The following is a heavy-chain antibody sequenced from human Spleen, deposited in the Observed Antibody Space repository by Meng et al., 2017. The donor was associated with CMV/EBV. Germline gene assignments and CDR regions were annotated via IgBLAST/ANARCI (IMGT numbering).Heavy chain of an antibody. D-gene: IGHD3-3*01. V-gene: IGHV3-30-3*01. CDR2: ISYDGSNK. CDR1: GFTFSSYA. J-gene: IGHJ4*02. Sequence: GESLKISCAASGFTFSSYAMHWVRQAPGKGLEWVAVISYDGSNKYYADSVKGRFTISRDNSKNTLYLQMNSLRAEDTAVYYCASRLAYWGQGTLVTVSS. CDR3: ASRLAY.